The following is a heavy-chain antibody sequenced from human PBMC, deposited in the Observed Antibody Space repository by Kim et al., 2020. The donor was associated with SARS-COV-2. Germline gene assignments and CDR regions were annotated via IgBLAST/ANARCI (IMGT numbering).Heavy chain of an antibody. J-gene: IGHJ4*02. Sequence: GGSLRLSCAASGFTFSSYGMHWVRQAPGKGLEWVAVISYDGINKYYADSVKGRFTISRDNSKNTLYLQMNSLRAEDTAVYYCAKDILGIAVAGIHYWGQG. D-gene: IGHD6-19*01. CDR1: GFTFSSYG. CDR2: ISYDGINK. V-gene: IGHV3-30*18. CDR3: AKDILGIAVAGIHY.